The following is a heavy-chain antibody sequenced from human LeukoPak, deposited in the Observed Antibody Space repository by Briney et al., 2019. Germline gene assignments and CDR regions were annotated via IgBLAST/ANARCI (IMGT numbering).Heavy chain of an antibody. D-gene: IGHD5-12*01. Sequence: SQTLSLTCAISGDSVSSNSAAWNWIRQSPSRGLERLGRTYYRSKWYNDYAVSVKSRITINPDTSKNQFSLQLNSVTPEDTAVYYCARDQSEGYSGYDHYYYGMDVWGQGTTVTVSS. J-gene: IGHJ6*02. V-gene: IGHV6-1*01. CDR1: GDSVSSNSAA. CDR2: TYYRSKWYN. CDR3: ARDQSEGYSGYDHYYYGMDV.